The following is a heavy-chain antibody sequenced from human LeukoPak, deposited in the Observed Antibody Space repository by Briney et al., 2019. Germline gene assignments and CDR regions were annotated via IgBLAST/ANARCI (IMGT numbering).Heavy chain of an antibody. J-gene: IGHJ4*02. D-gene: IGHD4-17*01. CDR1: GGSISSGDYY. V-gene: IGHV4-30-4*01. Sequence: SETLSLTCTVSGGSISSGDYYWSWIRQPPGKGLEWIGYIYYSGSTYYNPSLKSRVTISVDTSKNQFSLKLSSVTAADTAVYYCARAKGETVTTQLDYWGQGTLVTVSS. CDR3: ARAKGETVTTQLDY. CDR2: IYYSGST.